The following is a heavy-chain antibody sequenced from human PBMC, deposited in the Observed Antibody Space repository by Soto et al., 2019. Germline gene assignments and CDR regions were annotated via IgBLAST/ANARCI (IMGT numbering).Heavy chain of an antibody. Sequence: PGGSLRLSCAASGFSFSSYAMSWVRQAPGKGLEWVSTISGSDGKTSYADSVKGRFSISRDTSKNTLYLQMNSLRADDTAVYYCARWSYLDYWGQGTRVTVSS. CDR3: ARWSYLDY. CDR2: ISGSDGKT. V-gene: IGHV3-23*01. D-gene: IGHD3-3*01. J-gene: IGHJ4*02. CDR1: GFSFSSYA.